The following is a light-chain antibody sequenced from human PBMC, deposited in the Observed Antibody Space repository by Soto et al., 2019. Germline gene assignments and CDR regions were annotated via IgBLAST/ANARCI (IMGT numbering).Light chain of an antibody. CDR2: SNN. CDR3: AAWDDSLNAYV. Sequence: QSVLTQPPSASGTPGQRVTISCSGSSSNIGSNTVNWYQHLPGTAPQLLIYSNNERPSGVPDRFSGSKSGTSASLAISGLQSEDEADYYCAAWDDSLNAYVFGTGTKLTVL. J-gene: IGLJ1*01. V-gene: IGLV1-44*01. CDR1: SSNIGSNT.